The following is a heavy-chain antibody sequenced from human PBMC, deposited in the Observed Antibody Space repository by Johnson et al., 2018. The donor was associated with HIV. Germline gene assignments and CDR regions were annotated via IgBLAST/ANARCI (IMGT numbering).Heavy chain of an antibody. CDR1: GFTFDDYG. J-gene: IGHJ3*02. Sequence: VQFVESGGGVVRPGGSLRLSCAASGFTFDDYGMSWVRQAPGKGLKWVSGINWNGGSTGYADSVKGRFTISRDNAKNSLYLQMNSLRADDTALYYCTRVSFGEGAFDIWGHGTMVTVSS. V-gene: IGHV3-20*04. D-gene: IGHD3-10*01. CDR3: TRVSFGEGAFDI. CDR2: INWNGGST.